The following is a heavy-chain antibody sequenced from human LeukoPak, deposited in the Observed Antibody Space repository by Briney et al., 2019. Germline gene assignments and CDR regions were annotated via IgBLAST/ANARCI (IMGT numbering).Heavy chain of an antibody. J-gene: IGHJ4*02. Sequence: SETLSLTCAVSGYSLSSGYYWGWLRQPPGKGLEWIASIYHTGTTYYNPSLKSRVTISLDTSKNQFSLKLSSVTAADTAVYYCGRDLGGSGSYYYEWGQGTLVSVS. D-gene: IGHD3-10*01. V-gene: IGHV4-38-2*02. CDR1: GYSLSSGYY. CDR3: GRDLGGSGSYYYE. CDR2: IYHTGTT.